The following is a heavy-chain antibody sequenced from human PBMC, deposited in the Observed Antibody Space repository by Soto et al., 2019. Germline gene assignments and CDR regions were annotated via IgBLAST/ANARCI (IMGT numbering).Heavy chain of an antibody. Sequence: SETLSLTCTVSGGSISSSSYYWSWIRQPPGKGLEWIGYIYYSGSTNYNPSLKSRVTISVDTSKNQFSLKLSSVTAADTAVYYCARESSPSDYYDSSGYYFDYWGQGTLVTVSS. J-gene: IGHJ4*02. CDR2: IYYSGST. CDR1: GGSISSSSYY. D-gene: IGHD3-22*01. V-gene: IGHV4-61*01. CDR3: ARESSPSDYYDSSGYYFDY.